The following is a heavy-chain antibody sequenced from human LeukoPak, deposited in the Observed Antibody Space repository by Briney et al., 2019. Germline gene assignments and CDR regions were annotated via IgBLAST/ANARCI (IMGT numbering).Heavy chain of an antibody. CDR1: GFTFSRSS. D-gene: IGHD3-22*01. J-gene: IGHJ4*01. V-gene: IGHV3-23*01. CDR3: ARKTAGHYPFDS. Sequence: GGSLRLSCAASGFTFSRSSMNWVLQAPGKALEWVSVIGYDSDTFYADSVRGRFTISRDNSKSTLFLQMNSLRIEDTAVYYCARKTAGHYPFDSWGQGTLVTVSS. CDR2: IGYDSDT.